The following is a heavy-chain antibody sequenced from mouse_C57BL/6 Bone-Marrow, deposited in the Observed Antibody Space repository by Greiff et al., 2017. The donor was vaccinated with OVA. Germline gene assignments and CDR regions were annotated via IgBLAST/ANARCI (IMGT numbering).Heavy chain of an antibody. J-gene: IGHJ2*01. D-gene: IGHD2-1*01. V-gene: IGHV1-72*01. CDR2: IDPSSGGT. CDR1: GYTFTSYW. Sequence: QVQLQQSGAELVKPGASVKLSCKASGYTFTSYWMHWVKQRPGRGLEWIGRIDPSSGGTTYNEKFKSKATLTVDKPSSTAYMQLSSLTSEYTAVDYCGDGNYEGVDYWGQGTTLTVSS. CDR3: GDGNYEGVDY.